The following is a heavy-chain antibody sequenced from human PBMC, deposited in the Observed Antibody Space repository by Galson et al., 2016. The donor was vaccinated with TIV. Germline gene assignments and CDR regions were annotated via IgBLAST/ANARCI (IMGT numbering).Heavy chain of an antibody. V-gene: IGHV5-51*01. CDR2: IYPGDSYT. Sequence: QSGAEVKKPGESLKISCKASGYSFTSFWIGWVRQMPGKGLEWMGVIYPGDSYTTYSPSFQGQVTISADKSSNTAYLQWSGLMASDTAMYFCASSRPELRYFDWQRPQYFDYWGQGSLVTVSS. D-gene: IGHD3-9*01. J-gene: IGHJ4*02. CDR3: ASSRPELRYFDWQRPQYFDY. CDR1: GYSFTSFW.